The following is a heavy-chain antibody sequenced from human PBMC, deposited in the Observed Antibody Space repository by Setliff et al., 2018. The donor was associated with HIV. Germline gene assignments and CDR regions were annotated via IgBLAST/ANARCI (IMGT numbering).Heavy chain of an antibody. Sequence: GASVKVSCKASGYTFTRNAMHWVRQAPGQRLEWMGWINTVNGNTKYPQKFQGRVTITRDTSASTVYTELSSLRSGDTAVYYCARDLNSGDYPHWFDPWGQGTLVTVSS. D-gene: IGHD4-17*01. CDR2: INTVNGNT. CDR3: ARDLNSGDYPHWFDP. V-gene: IGHV1-3*04. CDR1: GYTFTRNA. J-gene: IGHJ5*02.